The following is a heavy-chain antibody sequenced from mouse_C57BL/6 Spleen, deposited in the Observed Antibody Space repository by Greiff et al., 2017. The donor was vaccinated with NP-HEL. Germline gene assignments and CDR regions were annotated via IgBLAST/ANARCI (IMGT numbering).Heavy chain of an antibody. V-gene: IGHV5-17*01. CDR2: ISSGSSTI. J-gene: IGHJ2*01. D-gene: IGHD4-1*01. CDR3: AKTGTRGFDY. CDR1: GFTFSDYG. Sequence: EVKLVESGGGLVKPGGSLKLSCAASGFTFSDYGMHWVRLAPEKGLEWVAYISSGSSTIYYADTVKGRFTISRDNAKNTLFLQMTSLRSEDTAMYYCAKTGTRGFDYWGQGTTLTVSS.